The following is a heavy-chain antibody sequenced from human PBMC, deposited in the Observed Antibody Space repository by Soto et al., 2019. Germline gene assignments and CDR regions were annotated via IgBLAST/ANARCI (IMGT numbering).Heavy chain of an antibody. CDR3: ARLKGIAVAGTTANWFDP. V-gene: IGHV4-39*01. Sequence: LSLTCTVSGGSISSSSYYWGWIRQPPGKGLEWIGSIYYSGSTYYNPSLKSRVTISVDTSKNQFSLKLSSVTAADTAVYYCARLKGIAVAGTTANWFDPWGQGTLVTVS. D-gene: IGHD6-19*01. J-gene: IGHJ5*02. CDR1: GGSISSSSYY. CDR2: IYYSGST.